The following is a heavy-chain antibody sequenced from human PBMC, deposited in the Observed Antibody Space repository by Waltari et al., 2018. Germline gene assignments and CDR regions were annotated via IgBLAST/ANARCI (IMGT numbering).Heavy chain of an antibody. CDR1: GYSISSGYY. V-gene: IGHV4-38-2*01. Sequence: QVQLQESGPGLVKPSETLSLTCAVSGYSISSGYYWGWIRQPPGKGLEWIGSIYHSGSTYYNPSLKSRVTISVDTSKNQFSLKLSSVTAADTAVYYCARGGYEWTFVVVIGVFDYWGQGTLVTVSS. CDR3: ARGGYEWTFVVVIGVFDY. D-gene: IGHD2-21*01. CDR2: IYHSGST. J-gene: IGHJ4*02.